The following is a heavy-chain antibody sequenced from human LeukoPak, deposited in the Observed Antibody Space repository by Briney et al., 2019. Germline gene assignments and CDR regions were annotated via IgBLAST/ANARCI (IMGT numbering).Heavy chain of an antibody. V-gene: IGHV3-21*01. CDR1: GFTFSSYS. Sequence: PGGSLRLSCAASGFTFSSYSMDWVRQAPGKGLEWVSSISSGSGYIYYADSVKGRFTISRDNAKNSLYLQMNSLRAEDTAVYYCARDFGWGYDSSGDYFDYWGQGTLVTVSS. CDR2: ISSGSGYI. J-gene: IGHJ4*02. CDR3: ARDFGWGYDSSGDYFDY. D-gene: IGHD3-22*01.